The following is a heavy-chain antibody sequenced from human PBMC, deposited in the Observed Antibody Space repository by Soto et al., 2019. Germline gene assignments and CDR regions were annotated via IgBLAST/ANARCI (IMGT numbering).Heavy chain of an antibody. CDR3: ARAGIPVGYYYYYMDG. CDR1: GGSFSGYY. Sequence: SATLSLTCAVYGGSFSGYYWSWSLQPPGKGLEWIGEINHSGSTNYNPSLKSRVTISVDTSKNQFSLKLSSVTAADTAVYYCARAGIPVGYYYYYMDGCGKETTVTVAS. CDR2: INHSGST. D-gene: IGHD6-19*01. V-gene: IGHV4-34*01. J-gene: IGHJ6*03.